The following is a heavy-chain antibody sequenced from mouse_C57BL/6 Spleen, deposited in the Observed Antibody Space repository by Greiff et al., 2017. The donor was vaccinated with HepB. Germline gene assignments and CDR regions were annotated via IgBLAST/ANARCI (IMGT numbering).Heavy chain of an antibody. CDR2: IWRGGST. J-gene: IGHJ4*01. CDR3: AKNRGYYGGDYYAMDY. CDR1: GFSLTSYG. D-gene: IGHD1-1*01. V-gene: IGHV2-5*01. Sequence: VHLVESGPGLVQPSQSLSITCTVSGFSLTSYGVHWVRQSPGKGLEWLGVIWRGGSTDYNAAFMSRLSITKDNSKSQVFFKMNSLQADDTAIYYCAKNRGYYGGDYYAMDYWGQGTSVTVSS.